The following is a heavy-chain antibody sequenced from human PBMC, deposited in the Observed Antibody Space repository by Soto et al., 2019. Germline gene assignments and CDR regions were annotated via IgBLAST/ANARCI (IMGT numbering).Heavy chain of an antibody. CDR1: GFTFSSYG. CDR3: AKDLDLYYFDY. D-gene: IGHD3-3*01. V-gene: IGHV3-30*18. CDR2: ISYDGSNK. J-gene: IGHJ4*02. Sequence: QVQLVESGGGVVQPGRSLRLSCAASGFTFSSYGMHWVRQAPGKGLEWVAVISYDGSNKYYADSVKGRFTISRDNSKNTLYLQMTSLRAEDTAVYYCAKDLDLYYFDYWGQGTLVTVSS.